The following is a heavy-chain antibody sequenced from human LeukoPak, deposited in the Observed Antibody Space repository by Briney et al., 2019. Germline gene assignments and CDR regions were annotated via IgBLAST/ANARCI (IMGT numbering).Heavy chain of an antibody. CDR2: IGSSGSTI. CDR3: ARVPSGGGYCSGGSCYSTYYYGMDV. Sequence: PGGSLRLSCAASGFTFSDYYMSWIRQAPGKGLEWVSYIGSSGSTIYYADSVKGRFTISRDNAKNSLYLQMNSLRAEDTAVYYCARVPSGGGYCSGGSCYSTYYYGMDVWGQGTTVTVSS. D-gene: IGHD2-15*01. J-gene: IGHJ6*02. V-gene: IGHV3-11*01. CDR1: GFTFSDYY.